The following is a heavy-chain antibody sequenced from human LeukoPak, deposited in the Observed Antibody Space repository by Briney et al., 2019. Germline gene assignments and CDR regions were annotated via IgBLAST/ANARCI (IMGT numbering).Heavy chain of an antibody. CDR3: TRSGITMVRGASIGLLSFDI. D-gene: IGHD3-10*01. V-gene: IGHV3-74*01. Sequence: GGSLRLSCAASGFTFSSYWMHWVRQAPGEGLVWVSRINSDGSATTYADSVKGRITISRDNAKNTLYLQMNNLRAEDTAVHYCTRSGITMVRGASIGLLSFDIWGQGTMVTVSS. CDR2: INSDGSAT. CDR1: GFTFSSYW. J-gene: IGHJ3*02.